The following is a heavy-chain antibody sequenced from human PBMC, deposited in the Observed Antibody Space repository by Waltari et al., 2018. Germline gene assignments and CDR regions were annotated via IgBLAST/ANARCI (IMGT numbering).Heavy chain of an antibody. J-gene: IGHJ4*02. Sequence: EVQRVQSGAGVKKLGESLKISCKGCGYSVTGHWVSWVRQVPGNGLEWRGFLYPGDSDTSYRPSFQGQVTISAHKSISTASLPWRSLKASDTAMYYCARLGRFGESPGDYWGPGTLVTVSS. CDR1: GYSVTGHW. CDR2: LYPGDSDT. CDR3: ARLGRFGESPGDY. D-gene: IGHD3-10*01. V-gene: IGHV5-51*03.